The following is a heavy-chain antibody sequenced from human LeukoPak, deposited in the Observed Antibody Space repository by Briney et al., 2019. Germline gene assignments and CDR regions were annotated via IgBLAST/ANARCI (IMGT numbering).Heavy chain of an antibody. V-gene: IGHV3-7*01. Sequence: GASLRLSCAASGFTLSRYWMSWVRQAPGKGLEWVANIKQDGSEKYYVDSVKGRFTISRDNAKDFLYLQMNSLRAEDTAVYYCARGPMGYCSSSSCHFDYWGQGTLVTVSS. CDR3: ARGPMGYCSSSSCHFDY. CDR1: GFTLSRYW. D-gene: IGHD2-2*01. J-gene: IGHJ4*02. CDR2: IKQDGSEK.